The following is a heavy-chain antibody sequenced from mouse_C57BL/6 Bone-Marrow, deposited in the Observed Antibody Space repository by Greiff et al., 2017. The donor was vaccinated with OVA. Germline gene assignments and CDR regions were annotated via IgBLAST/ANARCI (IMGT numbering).Heavy chain of an antibody. CDR2: IDPENGDT. V-gene: IGHV14-4*01. CDR1: CFTIPDSY. CDR3: TTTY. J-gene: IGHJ2*01. Sequence: VQLKPSGAALVRPGASVTLSCTSSCFTIPDSYLHWVQQRPEQGLEWLGWIDPENGDTEYASKFQGKATITADTSSNTAYLQLSSLTSEDTAIYYCTTTYWGQGTTLTGSS.